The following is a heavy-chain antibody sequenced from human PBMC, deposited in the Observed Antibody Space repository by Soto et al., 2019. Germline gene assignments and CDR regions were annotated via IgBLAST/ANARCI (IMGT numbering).Heavy chain of an antibody. V-gene: IGHV4-59*01. J-gene: IGHJ4*02. CDR2: IYYSGST. Sequence: QVQLQESGPGLVKPSETLSLTCTVSGGSISSYYWSWIRQPPGKGLEWIGYIYYSGSTNYNPSLKSRVTISVDTSKNQFSLKLSSVTAADTAVYYCARDYTPSVAGSAGYFDYWGQGTLVTVSS. D-gene: IGHD6-19*01. CDR3: ARDYTPSVAGSAGYFDY. CDR1: GGSISSYY.